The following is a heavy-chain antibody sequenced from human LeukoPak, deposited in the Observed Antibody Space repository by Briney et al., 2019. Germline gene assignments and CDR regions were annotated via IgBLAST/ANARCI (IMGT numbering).Heavy chain of an antibody. V-gene: IGHV1-18*01. J-gene: IGHJ6*03. CDR3: ARGIPISYYYMDV. Sequence: ASVKVSCKASGYTFTSYGISWVRQAPGQGLEWMGWISAYNGNTNYAQKFQGRVTITRNTSISTAYMELSSLRSEDTAVYYCARGIPISYYYMDVWGKGTTVTVSS. CDR2: ISAYNGNT. D-gene: IGHD2-21*01. CDR1: GYTFTSYG.